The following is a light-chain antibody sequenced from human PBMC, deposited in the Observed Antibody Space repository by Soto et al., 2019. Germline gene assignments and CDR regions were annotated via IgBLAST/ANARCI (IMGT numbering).Light chain of an antibody. Sequence: IVMTQSPNSLAVSLGESATLNCKSSQSGLYTSNNKNYLAWYQQKPRQPPKLLIYWASTRESGVPDRFSGSGSGTDFTLTLRGLQAENVAVFYSQQYYRTPLSVGGGTKVEIE. CDR3: QQYYRTPLS. V-gene: IGKV4-1*01. CDR1: QSGLYTSNNKNY. J-gene: IGKJ4*01. CDR2: WAS.